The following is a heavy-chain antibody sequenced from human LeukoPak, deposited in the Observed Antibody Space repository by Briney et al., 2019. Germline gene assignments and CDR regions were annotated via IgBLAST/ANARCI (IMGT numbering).Heavy chain of an antibody. D-gene: IGHD5-18*01. CDR1: GGSFSGYY. Sequence: SETLSLTCAVYGGSFSGYYWSWIRQPPGKGLEWIGEINHSGSTNYNPSLKSRVTISVDTSKNQFSLKLSSVTAADTAVYYCASVDTANGRGPVSEEGGKVDYWGQGTLVAVSS. CDR3: ASVDTANGRGPVSEEGGKVDY. J-gene: IGHJ4*02. CDR2: INHSGST. V-gene: IGHV4-34*01.